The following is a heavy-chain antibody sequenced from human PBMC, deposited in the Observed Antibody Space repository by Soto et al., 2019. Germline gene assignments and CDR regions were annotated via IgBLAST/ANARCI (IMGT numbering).Heavy chain of an antibody. D-gene: IGHD3-22*01. CDR3: ARGKDDSSGYYYPDFDY. CDR2: INHSGST. J-gene: IGHJ4*02. V-gene: IGHV4-34*01. Sequence: SETLSLTCAVYGGSFSCYYWSWIRQPPGKGLEWIGEINHSGSTNYNPSLKSRVTISVDTSKNQFSLKLSSVTAADTAVYYCARGKDDSSGYYYPDFDYRGQGTLVTVSS. CDR1: GGSFSCYY.